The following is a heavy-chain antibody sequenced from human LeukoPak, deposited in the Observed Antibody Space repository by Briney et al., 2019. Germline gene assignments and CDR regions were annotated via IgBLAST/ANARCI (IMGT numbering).Heavy chain of an antibody. V-gene: IGHV4-30-2*01. Sequence: SETLSLTCTVSGGSISSGGYYWSWIRQPPGKGLEWIGYIYHSGSTYYNPSLKSRVTISVDRSKNQFSLKLSSVTAADTAVYYCARTGYSSSLDYWGQGTLVTVSS. CDR1: GGSISSGGYY. CDR2: IYHSGST. CDR3: ARTGYSSSLDY. D-gene: IGHD6-6*01. J-gene: IGHJ4*02.